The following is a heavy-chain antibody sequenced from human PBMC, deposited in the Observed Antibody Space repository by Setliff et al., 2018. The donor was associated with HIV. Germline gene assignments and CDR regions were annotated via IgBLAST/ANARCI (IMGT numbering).Heavy chain of an antibody. CDR3: ARVVYYFGSDRPYYYGMDV. CDR2: ISFGGSDT. V-gene: IGHV3-21*01. Sequence: GGSLRLSCAASGFTFSRYTMNWVRQAPGMGLEWVSSISFGGSDTHYTDSVKGRFTISRDNAKNSLYLQMNSLRAEDTAVYYCARVVYYFGSDRPYYYGMDVWGQGTTVTVSS. D-gene: IGHD3-10*01. CDR1: GFTFSRYT. J-gene: IGHJ6*02.